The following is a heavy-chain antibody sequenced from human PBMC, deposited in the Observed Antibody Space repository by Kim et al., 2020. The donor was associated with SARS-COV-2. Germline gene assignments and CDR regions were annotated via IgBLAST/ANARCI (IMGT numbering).Heavy chain of an antibody. V-gene: IGHV5-51*01. Sequence: GESLKISCKGSGYRFTNYWIGWVRQIPGKGLEWMGIIYPGDSDTRYSPSFQGQVTISADKSVSTAYLQWSSLKASDTAMYYCARPRYYDNNGPFDYWGQGTLVTVSS. CDR2: IYPGDSDT. J-gene: IGHJ4*02. D-gene: IGHD3-22*01. CDR1: GYRFTNYW. CDR3: ARPRYYDNNGPFDY.